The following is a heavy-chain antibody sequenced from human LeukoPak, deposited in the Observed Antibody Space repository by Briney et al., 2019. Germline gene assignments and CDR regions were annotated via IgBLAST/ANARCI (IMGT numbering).Heavy chain of an antibody. V-gene: IGHV3-48*03. Sequence: GGSLRLSCAASEFTFTSYELNWVRQAPGKGLEWVSYISSSGNTISYADSVRGRFTISRDNAKNSLYLQVISLRAEDTAVYYCARGARGGAFDIWGQGTMVTVSS. D-gene: IGHD3-10*01. CDR3: ARGARGGAFDI. CDR2: ISSSGNTI. J-gene: IGHJ3*02. CDR1: EFTFTSYE.